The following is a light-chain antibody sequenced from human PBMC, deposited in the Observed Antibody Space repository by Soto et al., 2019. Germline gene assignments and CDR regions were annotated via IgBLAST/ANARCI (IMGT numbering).Light chain of an antibody. CDR1: SGHSSYA. V-gene: IGLV4-69*01. J-gene: IGLJ2*01. CDR2: LNSDGSH. Sequence: QSALTQSPSASASLGASVKLTCTLSSGHSSYAIAWHQQQPEKGPRSLMKLNSDGSHNKGDGIPDRFSGSSSGAERYLTISSLQSEDEADYYCQTWGTGTPVVFGGGTKLTVL. CDR3: QTWGTGTPVV.